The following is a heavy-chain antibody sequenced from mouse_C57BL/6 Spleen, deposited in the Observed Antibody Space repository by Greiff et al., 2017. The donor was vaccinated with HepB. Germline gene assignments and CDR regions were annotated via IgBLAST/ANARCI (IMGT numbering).Heavy chain of an antibody. V-gene: IGHV5-15*01. Sequence: EVMLVESGGGLVQPGGSLKLSCAASGFTFSDYGMAWVRQAPRKGPEWVAFISNLAYSIYYADTVTGRFTISRENAKNTLYLEMSSLRSEDTAMYYGARRYDNYYFDYWGQGTTLTVSS. CDR3: ARRYDNYYFDY. CDR2: ISNLAYSI. J-gene: IGHJ2*01. D-gene: IGHD2-10*02. CDR1: GFTFSDYG.